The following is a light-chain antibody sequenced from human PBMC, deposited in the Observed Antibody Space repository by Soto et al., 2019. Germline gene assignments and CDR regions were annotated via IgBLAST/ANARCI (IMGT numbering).Light chain of an antibody. CDR1: QSVSSSY. CDR3: QRHGAT. V-gene: IGKV3-20*01. J-gene: IGKJ1*01. Sequence: EIVLTQSPGTLSLSPGERATLSCRASQSVSSSYLAWYQQKPGQAPRLLIYGASSRATGIPDRFSGSGSGTDFTLTISRLEPEDFAVYYCQRHGATLGPGTKVDIK. CDR2: GAS.